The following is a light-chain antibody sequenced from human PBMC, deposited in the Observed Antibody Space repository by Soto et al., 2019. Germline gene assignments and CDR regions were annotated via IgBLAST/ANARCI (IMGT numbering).Light chain of an antibody. J-gene: IGKJ1*01. CDR1: QSVSSSY. Sequence: EIVVTQSPGTLYLSPGERATLSCRASQSVSSSYLAWYQPKPGQAPRLLIYGASSRATGIPDRFSGSGSGTDFTLTISRLEPEDFAVYYCQQYGSSPPWTFGQWTKVEVK. V-gene: IGKV3-20*01. CDR3: QQYGSSPPWT. CDR2: GAS.